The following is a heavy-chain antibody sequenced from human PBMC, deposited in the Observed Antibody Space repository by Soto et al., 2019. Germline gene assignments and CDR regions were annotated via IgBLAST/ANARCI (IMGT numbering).Heavy chain of an antibody. J-gene: IGHJ6*02. D-gene: IGHD2-8*01. CDR2: IKSKTDGGTK. V-gene: IGHV3-15*07. CDR1: GFTFSNAW. Sequence: GGSLRLSCAASGFTFSNAWMNWVRQAPGKGLEWVGRIKSKTDGGTKDYAAPVKGRFTISRDDSKNTLYLQMNSLKTEDTAVYYCTTNIVLMVYAMDGMDVWGQGTTVTVSS. CDR3: TTNIVLMVYAMDGMDV.